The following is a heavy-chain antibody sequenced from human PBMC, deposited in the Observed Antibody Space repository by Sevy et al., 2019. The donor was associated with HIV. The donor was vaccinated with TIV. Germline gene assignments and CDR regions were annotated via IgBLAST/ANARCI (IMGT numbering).Heavy chain of an antibody. Sequence: GESLKISCAASGFTFSYYSMNWVRQAPGKGLEWVSSISSSSSYIYYADSVKGRFTISRDNAKNSLYLQMNSLRAEDMAVYYCASPLDYYDSPSAYWGQGTLVTVSS. J-gene: IGHJ4*02. CDR3: ASPLDYYDSPSAY. D-gene: IGHD3-22*01. CDR2: ISSSSSYI. V-gene: IGHV3-21*01. CDR1: GFTFSYYS.